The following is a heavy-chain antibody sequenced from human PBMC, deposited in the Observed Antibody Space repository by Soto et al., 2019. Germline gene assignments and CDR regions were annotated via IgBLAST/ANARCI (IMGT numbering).Heavy chain of an antibody. V-gene: IGHV3-30-3*01. D-gene: IGHD6-19*01. CDR3: AGDPSGWQRYYYGMDV. CDR1: GFTFSSYA. J-gene: IGHJ6*02. Sequence: QVQLVESGGGVVQPGRSLRLSCAASGFTFSSYAMHWVRQAPGKGLEWVAVISYDGSHKYYADSVKGRFTISRDNSKNTLYLQMNSLRAEDTAVYYCAGDPSGWQRYYYGMDVWGQGTTVTVSS. CDR2: ISYDGSHK.